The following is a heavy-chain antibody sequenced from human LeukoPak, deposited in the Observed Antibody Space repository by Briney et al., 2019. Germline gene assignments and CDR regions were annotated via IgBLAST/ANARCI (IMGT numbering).Heavy chain of an antibody. V-gene: IGHV3-21*01. CDR3: ARGNSGSYSVMVY. CDR1: GFTFSSYS. Sequence: MAGGSLRLSCAASGFTFSSYSMNWVRQAPGKGLEWVSSISSSSSSYIYYADSVKGRFTISRDNAKNSLYLQMNSLRAEDTAVYYCARGNSGSYSVMVYXGQGTLVTVSS. D-gene: IGHD1-26*01. J-gene: IGHJ4*02. CDR2: ISSSSSSYI.